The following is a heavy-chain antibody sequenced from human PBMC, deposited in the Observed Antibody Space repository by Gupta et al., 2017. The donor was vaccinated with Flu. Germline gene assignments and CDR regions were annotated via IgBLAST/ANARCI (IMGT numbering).Heavy chain of an antibody. CDR1: GGSITSSNYY. CDR2: IYFSETT. J-gene: IGHJ4*02. D-gene: IGHD2-21*02. CDR3: ARLFCGGDCNAGNNRFDF. V-gene: IGHV4-39*01. Sequence: QLQLQESGPGLVRPSETLSLTCTVSGGSITSSNYYWAWTRQPPGKGLEWLGSIYFSETTYYSPSLKSRATINADTSKKQFSLNLSSVTAADTAVYYCARLFCGGDCNAGNNRFDFWGQGTLVTVSS.